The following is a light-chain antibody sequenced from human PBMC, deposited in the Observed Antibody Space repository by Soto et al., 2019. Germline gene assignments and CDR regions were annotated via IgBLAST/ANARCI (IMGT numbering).Light chain of an antibody. CDR2: GNS. V-gene: IGLV1-40*01. CDR3: QSYDSSLSGYV. Sequence: QSVLTKPLSVSGAPGQRVTISSTGSSSNIGAGYDVHWYQQLPGTAPKLLIYGNSNRPSGVPDRFSGSKSGTSASLAITGLQAEDEADYYCQSYDSSLSGYVFGTGTKVTVL. CDR1: SSNIGAGYD. J-gene: IGLJ1*01.